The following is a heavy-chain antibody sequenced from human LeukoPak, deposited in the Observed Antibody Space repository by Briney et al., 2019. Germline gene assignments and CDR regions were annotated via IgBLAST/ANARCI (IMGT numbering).Heavy chain of an antibody. V-gene: IGHV4-34*01. CDR2: INHSGST. D-gene: IGHD6-19*01. Sequence: GTLRLSCAASGFTFSSYGMSWVRQAPGKGLEWIGEINHSGSTNYYPSLKSRVTISVDTSKNQFSLKLSSVTAADTAVYYCARAGREQWLVLGNYYMDVWGKGTTVTVSS. J-gene: IGHJ6*03. CDR3: ARAGREQWLVLGNYYMDV. CDR1: GFTFSSYG.